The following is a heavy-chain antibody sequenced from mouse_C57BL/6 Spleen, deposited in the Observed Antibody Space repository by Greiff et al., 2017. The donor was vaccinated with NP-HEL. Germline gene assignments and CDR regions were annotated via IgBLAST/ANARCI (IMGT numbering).Heavy chain of an antibody. V-gene: IGHV3-6*01. Sequence: EVQLVESGPGLVKPSQSLSLTCSVTGYSITSGYYWNWIRQFPGNKLEWMGYISYDGSNNYNPSLKNRISITRDTSKNQFFLKLNSVTTEDTASYYCARDASYDYDQAWFAYWGQGTLVTVSA. D-gene: IGHD2-4*01. CDR3: ARDASYDYDQAWFAY. CDR2: ISYDGSN. CDR1: GYSITSGYY. J-gene: IGHJ3*01.